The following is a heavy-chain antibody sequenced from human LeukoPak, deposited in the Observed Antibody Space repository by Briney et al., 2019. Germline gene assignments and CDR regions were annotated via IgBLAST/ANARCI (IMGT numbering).Heavy chain of an antibody. D-gene: IGHD5-12*01. CDR1: XFTFSSYX. CDR3: ARDDIRNYYYYGMDV. Sequence: CAXSXFTFSSYXMNWVRQAPGKGLEWVSSISSSSSYIYYADSVKGRFTISRGNAKNSLYLQMNSLRAEDTAVYYCARDDIRNYYYYGMDVWGQGTTVTVSS. J-gene: IGHJ6*02. V-gene: IGHV3-21*01. CDR2: ISSSSSYI.